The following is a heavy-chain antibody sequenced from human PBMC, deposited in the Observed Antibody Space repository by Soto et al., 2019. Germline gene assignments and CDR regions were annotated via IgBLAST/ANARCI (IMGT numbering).Heavy chain of an antibody. CDR2: INHSGST. D-gene: IGHD2-21*02. CDR1: GGSFSGYY. Sequence: QVQLQQWGAGLLKPSETLSLTCAVYGGSFSGYYWGWIRQPPGKGLEWIGEINHSGSTNYNPSLKSRLTISVDTSKNQFSLKLSSVTAADTAVYYCAREVVTARVVDYWGQGTLVTVSS. J-gene: IGHJ4*02. CDR3: AREVVTARVVDY. V-gene: IGHV4-34*01.